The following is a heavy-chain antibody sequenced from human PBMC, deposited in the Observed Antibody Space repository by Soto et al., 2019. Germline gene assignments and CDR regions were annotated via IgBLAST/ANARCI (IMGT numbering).Heavy chain of an antibody. Sequence: GGSLRLSCAASGFSFNDNWMSWVRQAPGKGLEWVAHINEDGSEKRYVDSVKGRFSISRENTEKSLYLQMSSLRAEDTAVYYSVTWNNNWNFWGQGTLVTVSS. CDR1: GFSFNDNW. CDR2: INEDGSEK. J-gene: IGHJ4*02. V-gene: IGHV3-7*01. D-gene: IGHD1-1*01. CDR3: VTWNNNWNF.